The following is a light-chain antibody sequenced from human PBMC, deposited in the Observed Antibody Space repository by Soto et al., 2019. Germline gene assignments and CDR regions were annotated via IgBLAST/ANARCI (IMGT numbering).Light chain of an antibody. CDR3: QKYNSARTWT. CDR2: AAS. V-gene: IGKV1-27*01. J-gene: IGKJ1*01. CDR1: QGISNY. Sequence: DIQMTQSPSSLSSSVGDRVTITCRASQGISNYLAWYQQKPGKVPKLLIYAASTLQSGVPSRFSGSGSGTDFTLTISSLQPEDVETYYCQKYNSARTWTFGQGTKVEIK.